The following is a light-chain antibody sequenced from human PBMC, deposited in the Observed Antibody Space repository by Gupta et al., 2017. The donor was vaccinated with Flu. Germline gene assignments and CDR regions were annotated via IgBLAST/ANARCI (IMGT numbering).Light chain of an antibody. V-gene: IGKV3-15*01. J-gene: IGKJ4*01. CDR2: GAS. CDR3: QQDNNCPLT. CDR1: QSVSSR. Sequence: EIMMTQSPATLSVSPGERATLSCRASQSVSSRLAWYQQKLGQAPRLLIYGASTSATGVPARFSGSGSGTEFTFTISSLQSEDFAVYYCQQDNNCPLTFGGGTKVEIK.